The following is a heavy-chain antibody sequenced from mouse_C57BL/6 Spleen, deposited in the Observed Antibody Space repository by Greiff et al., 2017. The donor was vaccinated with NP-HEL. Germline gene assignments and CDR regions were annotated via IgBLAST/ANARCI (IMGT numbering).Heavy chain of an antibody. CDR2: ISNGGGST. Sequence: EVMLVESGGGLVQPGGSLKLSCAASGFTFSDYYMYWVRQTPEKRLEWVAYISNGGGSTYYPDTVKGRFTISRDNAKNTLYLQMSRLKSEDTAMYYCARRGDYYGSFYWYFDVWGTGTTVTVSS. D-gene: IGHD1-1*01. CDR3: ARRGDYYGSFYWYFDV. J-gene: IGHJ1*03. CDR1: GFTFSDYY. V-gene: IGHV5-12*01.